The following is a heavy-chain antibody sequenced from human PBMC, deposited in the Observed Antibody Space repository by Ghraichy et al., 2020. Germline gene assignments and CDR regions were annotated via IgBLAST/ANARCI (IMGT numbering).Heavy chain of an antibody. J-gene: IGHJ4*02. V-gene: IGHV3-23*01. Sequence: GGSLRLSCAASGFTFSTYAMSWVRQGPGKGLEWVSVITGSGGSTYYADSVKGRFTISRDNAKNTLYLQMNSLRIEDTAVYYCAKVFKESGTYFINDDWGQGTLVTVSS. CDR3: AKVFKESGTYFINDD. D-gene: IGHD3-10*01. CDR2: ITGSGGST. CDR1: GFTFSTYA.